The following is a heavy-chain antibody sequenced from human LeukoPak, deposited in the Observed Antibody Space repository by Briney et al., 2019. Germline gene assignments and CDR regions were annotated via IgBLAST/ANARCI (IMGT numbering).Heavy chain of an antibody. D-gene: IGHD3-22*01. Sequence: PGGSLRLSCSASGITFSSYAMHWVRQAPGKGLEWVSAISGSGGGTYYSDSVKGRFTISRDNSKNTLYLQMNSLRAEDTAVYYCAKAPRYYYDSSGYPYYFDYWGQGTLVTVSS. V-gene: IGHV3-23*01. J-gene: IGHJ4*02. CDR1: GITFSSYA. CDR2: ISGSGGGT. CDR3: AKAPRYYYDSSGYPYYFDY.